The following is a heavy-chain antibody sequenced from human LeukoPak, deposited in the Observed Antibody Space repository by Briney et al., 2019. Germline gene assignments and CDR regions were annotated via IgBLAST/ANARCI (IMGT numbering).Heavy chain of an antibody. D-gene: IGHD5-18*01. CDR3: RGPTQQWLYSGTDV. CDR1: GFTFGDHA. Sequence: PGRSLRLYCTASGFTFGDHAMSWVRQAPGKGLEWLGFIRSKAYGGTTEYAASAKGRFTISRDDSKSIAYLQMNSLTTEDTAVYCSRGPTQQWLYSGTDVWGQGTTVIVSS. J-gene: IGHJ6*02. V-gene: IGHV3-49*04. CDR2: IRSKAYGGTT.